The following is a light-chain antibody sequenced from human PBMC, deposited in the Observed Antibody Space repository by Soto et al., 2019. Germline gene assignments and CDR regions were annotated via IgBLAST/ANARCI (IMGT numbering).Light chain of an antibody. CDR2: GAS. V-gene: IGKV3-20*01. J-gene: IGKJ5*01. CDR1: QSISSSF. Sequence: EIVLTRAPGTLSVSPVERASLSCGASQSISSSFLAWYQQKPGQAPRLLIYGASSRATGIPDRFSGTGSETDFTLTISRLEPEDFAVYYCQQYDNSPITFGQGTRLEIK. CDR3: QQYDNSPIT.